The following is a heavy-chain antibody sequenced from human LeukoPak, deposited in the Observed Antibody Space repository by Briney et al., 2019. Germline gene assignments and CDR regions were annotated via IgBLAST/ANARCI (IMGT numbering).Heavy chain of an antibody. CDR3: AKRQCSGGSCYSDY. J-gene: IGHJ4*02. Sequence: PGGSLRLSCAPSGFSFTDYPMNWVRQAPGKGLEWVSAISGSGGSTYYADSVKGRFTISRDNSKNTLYLQMNSLRAEDTAVYYCAKRQCSGGSCYSDYWGQGTLVTVSS. D-gene: IGHD2-15*01. CDR2: ISGSGGST. V-gene: IGHV3-23*01. CDR1: GFSFTDYP.